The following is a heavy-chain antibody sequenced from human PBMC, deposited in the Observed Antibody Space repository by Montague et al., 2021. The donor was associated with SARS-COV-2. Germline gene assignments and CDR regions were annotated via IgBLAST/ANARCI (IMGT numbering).Heavy chain of an antibody. V-gene: IGHV2-70*11. D-gene: IGHD6-13*01. CDR3: ARVSSSWSQDYYYYMDV. CDR1: GFSLSTSGMC. J-gene: IGHJ6*03. Sequence: PVLVKPTQTPTLTCTFSGFSLSTSGMCVSWIRQPPGKALEWLARIDWDDDKYYSTSLKTRLTISKDTSKNQVVLTMTNMDPVDTATYYCARVSSSWSQDYYYYMDVWGKGTTVTVSS. CDR2: IDWDDDK.